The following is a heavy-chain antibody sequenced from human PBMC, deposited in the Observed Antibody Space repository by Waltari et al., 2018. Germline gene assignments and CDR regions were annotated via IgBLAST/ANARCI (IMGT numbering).Heavy chain of an antibody. D-gene: IGHD6-13*01. J-gene: IGHJ4*02. CDR1: GFIFSKYW. CDR3: VLYSSIVLGDY. V-gene: IGHV3-74*01. Sequence: EVQLVESGGGLVQPGGSLRLSCAASGFIFSKYWMRWVRQAPGKGLVSVSQINTDGSITSYADSVKGRFTISRDNAKNTLYLQMNSLRAEDTALYYCVLYSSIVLGDYWGQGNLVTVSS. CDR2: INTDGSIT.